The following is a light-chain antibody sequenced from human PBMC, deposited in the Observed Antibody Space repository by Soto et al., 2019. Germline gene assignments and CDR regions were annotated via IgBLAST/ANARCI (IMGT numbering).Light chain of an antibody. J-gene: IGLJ2*01. CDR1: SSDVGGYNS. CDR2: DVS. Sequence: QSALTQPASVSGSPGQSITISCTGTSSDVGGYNSVSWYQQHPGKAPKLMIYDVSNRPSGVSNRFSGSKSGDTASLTISGLQAEDEAYYYCSSFTSSSTLVFGGGTKVTVL. V-gene: IGLV2-14*01. CDR3: SSFTSSSTLV.